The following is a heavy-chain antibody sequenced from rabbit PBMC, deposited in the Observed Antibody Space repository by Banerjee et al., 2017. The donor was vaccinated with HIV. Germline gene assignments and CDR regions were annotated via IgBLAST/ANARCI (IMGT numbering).Heavy chain of an antibody. Sequence: QEQLEESGGGLVKPEGSLTLTCKASGFTLSTYWMCWVRQAPGKGLELIACIYPDYGSTHYASWAKGRFTVSKTSSTTVTLQMTSLTAADTATYFCARDLAGVIGWNFNLWGQGTLVTVS. CDR2: IYPDYGST. V-gene: IGHV1S45*01. D-gene: IGHD4-1*01. J-gene: IGHJ4*01. CDR3: ARDLAGVIGWNFNL. CDR1: GFTLSTYW.